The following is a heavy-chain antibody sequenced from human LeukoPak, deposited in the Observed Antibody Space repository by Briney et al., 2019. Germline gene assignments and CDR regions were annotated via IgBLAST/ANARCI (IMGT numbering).Heavy chain of an antibody. J-gene: IGHJ4*02. Sequence: GGSLRLSCAASRVTCRDGGMIWVGPAPGKGLEWVDRFKSKIDGGTTDYAAPVKDRFTISRDDSKNTMYLQMNSLKTEDTAVYYCTTYSTGWKHDHWGQGTLVTVSS. CDR1: RVTCRDGG. V-gene: IGHV3-15*01. D-gene: IGHD6-19*01. CDR2: FKSKIDGGTT. CDR3: TTYSTGWKHDH.